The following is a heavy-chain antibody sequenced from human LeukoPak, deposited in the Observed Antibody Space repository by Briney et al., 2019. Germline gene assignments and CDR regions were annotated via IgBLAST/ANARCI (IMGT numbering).Heavy chain of an antibody. Sequence: GSLRLSSTAPGXTFGAYAMSWVRQAPGKGLEWVAFIRSKAYGGTTEYAASVKGRFTISRDDSKSIAYLQMNSLKTEDTALYYCARKLPGYYAFDYWGQGTLVTVSS. CDR2: IRSKAYGGTT. V-gene: IGHV3-49*04. CDR1: GXTFGAYA. CDR3: ARKLPGYYAFDY. D-gene: IGHD3-9*01. J-gene: IGHJ4*02.